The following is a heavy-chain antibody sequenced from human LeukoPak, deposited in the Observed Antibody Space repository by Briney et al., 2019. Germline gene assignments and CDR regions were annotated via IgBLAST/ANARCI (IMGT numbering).Heavy chain of an antibody. V-gene: IGHV3-15*01. CDR2: IKSKSDGGTT. Sequence: TGGSLRLSCAASGITFISAWMNWVRQAPGKGLEWVGRIKSKSDGGTTDYAAPVKGRFTIPRDDSKNTLYLQMNSLKTEDTAVYYCTTAPRGYCSGGSCSYAFDIWGQGTMVTVSS. D-gene: IGHD2-15*01. CDR3: TTAPRGYCSGGSCSYAFDI. J-gene: IGHJ3*02. CDR1: GITFISAW.